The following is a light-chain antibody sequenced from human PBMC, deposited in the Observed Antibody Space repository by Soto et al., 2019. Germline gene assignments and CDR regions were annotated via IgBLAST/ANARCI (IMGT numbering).Light chain of an antibody. CDR1: SSDVGGYKY. J-gene: IGLJ1*01. V-gene: IGLV2-14*01. CDR3: SSNTGGSTYV. Sequence: QSVLTQPASVSGSPGQSITISRTGTSSDVGGYKYVSWYQQHPGKAPKLMIYDVSNRPSGVSNRFSGSKSGNTATLTISGLQGEDEAEYSCSSNTGGSTYVFGTGTKVTV. CDR2: DVS.